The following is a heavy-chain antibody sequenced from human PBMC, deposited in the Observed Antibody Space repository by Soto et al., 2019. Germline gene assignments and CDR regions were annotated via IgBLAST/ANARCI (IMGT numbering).Heavy chain of an antibody. CDR2: IDVGGGSA. D-gene: IGHD3-3*01. V-gene: IGHV3-23*01. J-gene: IGHJ3*01. CDR1: GFTFSSYD. Sequence: EVQLLESGGGLVQPGGSLRLSCAASGFTFSSYDMSWVRQAPGKGLEWVSGIDVGGGSAYYADSVKGRFTIYRDNSKKTLNLQLNSLRSEDTAIYYFAKEDDAWTNGHFNVWGQGTVVTVSS. CDR3: AKEDDAWTNGHFNV.